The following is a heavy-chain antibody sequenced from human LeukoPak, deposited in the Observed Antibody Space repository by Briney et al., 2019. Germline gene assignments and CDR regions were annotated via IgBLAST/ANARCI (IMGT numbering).Heavy chain of an antibody. CDR1: GGSFSGYY. D-gene: IGHD2-2*01. CDR2: INHSGST. Sequence: SETLSLTCAVYGGSFSGYYLSWIRQPPGKGLEWIGEINHSGSTNYNPSLKSRVTISVDTSKNQFSETLSSVTAADTAVYYCARGSGYCSSTSCYFGLVKNWFDPWGQGTLVTVSS. CDR3: ARGSGYCSSTSCYFGLVKNWFDP. V-gene: IGHV4-34*01. J-gene: IGHJ5*02.